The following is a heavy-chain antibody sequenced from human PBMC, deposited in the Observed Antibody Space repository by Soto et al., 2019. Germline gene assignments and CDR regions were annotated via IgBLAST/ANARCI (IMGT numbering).Heavy chain of an antibody. J-gene: IGHJ4*02. D-gene: IGHD6-6*01. Sequence: VQLGQSGAEVKKPGSSVLVSCKASGGTFSSSAISGVRQAPGQGLEWVGGIIPIFGTANYAQKFQGRVTITADESTSTAYMELSSLRSEDTAVYYWARSKYSSSSGFDYWGQGTLVTVSS. CDR2: IIPIFGTA. CDR1: GGTFSSSA. V-gene: IGHV1-69*01. CDR3: ARSKYSSSSGFDY.